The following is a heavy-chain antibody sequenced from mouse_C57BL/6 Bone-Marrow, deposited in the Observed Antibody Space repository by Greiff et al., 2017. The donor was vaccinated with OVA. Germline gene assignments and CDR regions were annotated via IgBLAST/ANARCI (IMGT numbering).Heavy chain of an antibody. CDR1: GYTFTSYG. CDR2: IYPRSGNT. CDR3: ARKRGWLRLLWFAY. V-gene: IGHV1-81*01. Sequence: QVQLQQSGAELARPGASVKLSCKASGYTFTSYGISWVKQRTGQGLEWIGEIYPRSGNTYYNEKFKGKATLTADKSSSTAYMELRSLTSEDSAVYFCARKRGWLRLLWFAYWGQGTLVTVSA. D-gene: IGHD3-2*02. J-gene: IGHJ3*01.